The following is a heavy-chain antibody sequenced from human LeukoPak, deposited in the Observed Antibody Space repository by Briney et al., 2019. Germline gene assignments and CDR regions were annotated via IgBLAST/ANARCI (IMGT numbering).Heavy chain of an antibody. CDR2: INYNGSST. J-gene: IGHJ4*02. CDR3: ASGSGNLAG. Sequence: PGGSLRLSCAASGFIFSSHWMHWVRQAPGKGLVWVSNINYNGSSTSYADSVKGRFTISRDNAKNTLYLQMSSLRAEDTAVYYCASGSGNLAGWGQGTLVTVSS. D-gene: IGHD1-1*01. V-gene: IGHV3-74*01. CDR1: GFIFSSHW.